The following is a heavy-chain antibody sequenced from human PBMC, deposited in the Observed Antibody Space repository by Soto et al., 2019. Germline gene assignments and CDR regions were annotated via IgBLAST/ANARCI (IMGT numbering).Heavy chain of an antibody. V-gene: IGHV3-30-3*01. CDR2: ISYDGSNK. Sequence: GESLKISCAASGFTFSSYAMHWVRQAPGKGLEWVAVISYDGSNKYYADSVKGRFTISRDNSKNTLYLQMNSLRAEDTAVYYCARDSLYCSGGSCPQGAFDIWGQGTMVTVSS. CDR1: GFTFSSYA. J-gene: IGHJ3*02. D-gene: IGHD2-15*01. CDR3: ARDSLYCSGGSCPQGAFDI.